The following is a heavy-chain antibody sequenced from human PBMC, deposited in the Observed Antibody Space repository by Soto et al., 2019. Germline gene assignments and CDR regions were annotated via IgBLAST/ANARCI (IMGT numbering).Heavy chain of an antibody. J-gene: IGHJ5*02. CDR3: ARDLRARKVRGHSNWFDP. Sequence: PSETLSLTCTVSGGSISSYYWSWIRQPPGKGLEWIGYIYYSGSTNYNPSLKSRVTISVDTSKNQFSLKLSSVTAADTAVYYCARDLRARKVRGHSNWFDPWGQGTLVTVSS. V-gene: IGHV4-59*01. CDR1: GGSISSYY. D-gene: IGHD3-10*01. CDR2: IYYSGST.